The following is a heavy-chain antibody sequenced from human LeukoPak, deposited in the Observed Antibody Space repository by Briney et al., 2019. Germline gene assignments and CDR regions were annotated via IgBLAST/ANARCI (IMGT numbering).Heavy chain of an antibody. CDR2: IRSKANNYAT. J-gene: IGHJ4*02. D-gene: IGHD3-22*01. V-gene: IGHV3-73*01. CDR3: ASREYYYDSSGYFPDGAFDY. CDR1: GFTFSGSA. Sequence: GGSLKLSCAASGFTFSGSAMHWVRQASGKGLEWVGRIRSKANNYATAYAASVKGRFTISREDSKNTAYLQMNSLKTEDTAVYYCASREYYYDSSGYFPDGAFDYWGQGTLVTVSS.